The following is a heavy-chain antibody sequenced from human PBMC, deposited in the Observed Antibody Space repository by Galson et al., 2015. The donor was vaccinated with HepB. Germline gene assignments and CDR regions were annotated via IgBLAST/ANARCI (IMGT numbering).Heavy chain of an antibody. Sequence: ETLSLTCAVYGGSFSGYYWSWIRQPPGKGLEWIGEINHSGSTNYNPSLKSRVTISVDTSKTQFSLKLSSVTAADTAVYYCARAPSTIFGPYYYYYYMDVWGKGTTVTVSS. CDR3: ARAPSTIFGPYYYYYYMDV. CDR1: GGSFSGYY. V-gene: IGHV4-34*01. J-gene: IGHJ6*03. CDR2: INHSGST. D-gene: IGHD3-3*01.